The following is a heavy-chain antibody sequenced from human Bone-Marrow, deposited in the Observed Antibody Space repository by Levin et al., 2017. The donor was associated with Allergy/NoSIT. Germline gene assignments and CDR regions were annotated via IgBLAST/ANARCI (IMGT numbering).Heavy chain of an antibody. CDR2: ISSSGSTI. D-gene: IGHD5-12*01. CDR1: GFTFSDYY. Sequence: GGSLRLSCAASGFTFSDYYMSWIRQAPGKGLEWVSYISSSGSTIYYADSVKGRFTISRDNAKNSLYLQMNSLRAEDTAVYYCAPNSGYSDLYGMDGWGQGTTVTVSS. CDR3: APNSGYSDLYGMDG. V-gene: IGHV3-11*01. J-gene: IGHJ6*02.